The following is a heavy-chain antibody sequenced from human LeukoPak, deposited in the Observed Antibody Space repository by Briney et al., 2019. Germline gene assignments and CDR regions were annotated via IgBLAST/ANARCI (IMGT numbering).Heavy chain of an antibody. CDR2: IKHDGSEE. J-gene: IGHJ4*02. Sequence: GGSLRLSCVASGLSISGQWMNWVRQAPGQGLEWVANIKHDGSEEYYVDSVKGRFTISRDDGRNSVSLQMNSVRAEDTAVYYCAKGTQYYCGSGFDYWGQGTLVTVSS. V-gene: IGHV3-7*01. CDR3: AKGTQYYCGSGFDY. CDR1: GLSISGQW. D-gene: IGHD3-10*01.